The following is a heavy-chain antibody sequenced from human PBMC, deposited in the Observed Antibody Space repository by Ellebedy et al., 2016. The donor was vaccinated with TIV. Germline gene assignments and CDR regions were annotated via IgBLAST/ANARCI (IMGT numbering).Heavy chain of an antibody. J-gene: IGHJ4*02. V-gene: IGHV3-48*02. CDR2: ISGSSSRI. CDR3: FLRFRRGY. Sequence: GESLKISCAASGFTFSSYNVNWVRQAPGKGLEWVSYISGSSSRIYYAHSVKGRFTIYSDTPKNSLYLQITRLRDEDTAVYYCFLRFRRGYWGQGTLVTVSS. D-gene: IGHD2/OR15-2a*01. CDR1: GFTFSSYN.